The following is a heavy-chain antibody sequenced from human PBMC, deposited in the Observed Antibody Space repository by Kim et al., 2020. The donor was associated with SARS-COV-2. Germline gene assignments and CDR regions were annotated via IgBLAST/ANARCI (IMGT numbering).Heavy chain of an antibody. V-gene: IGHV4-59*01. D-gene: IGHD6-19*01. J-gene: IGHJ5*02. Sequence: PSLKSRVTISVDTSKNQFSLKLSSVTAADTAVYYCARVNSSGWYRGWFDPWGQGTLVTVSS. CDR3: ARVNSSGWYRGWFDP.